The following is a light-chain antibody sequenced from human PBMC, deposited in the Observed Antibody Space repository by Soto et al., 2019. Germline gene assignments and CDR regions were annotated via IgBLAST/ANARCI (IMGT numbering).Light chain of an antibody. CDR2: DVS. CDR3: SSYTSSSTLDV. Sequence: QSVLTQPASVSGSPGRSITISCTGTSSDVGGYNYVSWYQQHPGKAPKLMIYDVSNWPSGVSNRFSGSKSGNTASLTISGLQAEDEADYYCSSYTSSSTLDVFGTGTKVTVL. V-gene: IGLV2-14*01. CDR1: SSDVGGYNY. J-gene: IGLJ1*01.